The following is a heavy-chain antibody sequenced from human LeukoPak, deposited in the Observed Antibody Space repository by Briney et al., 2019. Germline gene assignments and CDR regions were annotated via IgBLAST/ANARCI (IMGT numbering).Heavy chain of an antibody. J-gene: IGHJ2*01. V-gene: IGHV4-4*07. CDR3: ARDPGDYNHDWYFDL. CDR2: IQTSGNA. D-gene: IGHD4-17*01. CDR1: GDSLRSYY. Sequence: SETLSLTCTVSGDSLRSYYWIWIRQPAGKGLEWIGRIQTSGNADYNPSLKSRVTMSVDTSKNQFSLRLRSVTAADTAVYYCARDPGDYNHDWYFDLWGRGTLVTVSS.